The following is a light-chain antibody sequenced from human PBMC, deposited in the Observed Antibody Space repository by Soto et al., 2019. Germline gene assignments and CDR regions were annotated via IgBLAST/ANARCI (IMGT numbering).Light chain of an antibody. CDR3: QQANSFHYT. CDR1: QGISSW. Sequence: DIQMTQSPSSVSASVGDRVTITCRASQGISSWLAWCQQKPGKAPKLLIYAASSLQSGVPSRFSGSGSGTDFTLTISSLQPEDFATYYCQQANSFHYTFGQGTKLEIK. J-gene: IGKJ2*01. V-gene: IGKV1-12*02. CDR2: AAS.